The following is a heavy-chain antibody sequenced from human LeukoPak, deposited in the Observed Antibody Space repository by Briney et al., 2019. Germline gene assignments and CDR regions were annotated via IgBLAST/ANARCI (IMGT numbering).Heavy chain of an antibody. D-gene: IGHD3-3*01. CDR1: GFIFVGYW. CDR3: VSGFLQWLY. Sequence: GGSLRLSCAASGFIFVGYWMSWVRQAPGRGLEWVANTNPDGSIKYYVDSVNGRFTISRDNAKNSLYLQMNSLRAEDTAVYYCVSGFLQWLYWGQGTLVTVSS. CDR2: TNPDGSIK. J-gene: IGHJ4*02. V-gene: IGHV3-7*01.